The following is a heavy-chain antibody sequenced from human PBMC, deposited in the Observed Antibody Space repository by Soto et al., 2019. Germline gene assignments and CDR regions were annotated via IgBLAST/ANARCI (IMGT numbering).Heavy chain of an antibody. V-gene: IGHV3-15*01. Sequence: RLSCAASGFTFTNAWMSWVRQAPGKGLEWVGRIKSKTDGGTTDYAAPVKGRFTISRDDSENTLYLQMNSLKTEDTAVYYCTTEQGYCSGGTCFYHFYGMDVWGQGTTVTVSS. D-gene: IGHD2-15*01. CDR1: GFTFTNAW. CDR2: IKSKTDGGTT. J-gene: IGHJ6*02. CDR3: TTEQGYCSGGTCFYHFYGMDV.